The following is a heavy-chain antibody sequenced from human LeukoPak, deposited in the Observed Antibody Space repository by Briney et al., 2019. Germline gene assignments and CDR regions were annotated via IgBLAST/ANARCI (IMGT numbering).Heavy chain of an antibody. J-gene: IGHJ4*02. Sequence: GGSLRLSCAASGFTFSSHGMNWVRQAPGKGLEWVSGISPSGDILYYADSVKGRFTVSRDNSKNTLYLQMNFLRAEDTALYYCARPQTLYGGIDNWGQGTLVTVSS. CDR1: GFTFSSHG. CDR2: ISPSGDIL. CDR3: ARPQTLYGGIDN. V-gene: IGHV3-23*01. D-gene: IGHD3-10*02.